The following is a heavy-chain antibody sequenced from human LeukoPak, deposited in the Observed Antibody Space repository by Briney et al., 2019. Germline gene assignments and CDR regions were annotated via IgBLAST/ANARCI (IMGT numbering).Heavy chain of an antibody. CDR1: GGSFSGYY. V-gene: IGHV4-34*01. CDR3: ARRRRWLQLQDY. D-gene: IGHD5-24*01. CDR2: INHSGST. J-gene: IGHJ4*02. Sequence: SETLSLTCAVSGGSFSGYYWNWIRQTPGKGLEWIGEINHSGSTNYNPSLKSRVTISVDTSKNQFSLKLSSVTAADTAVYYCARRRRWLQLQDYWGQGTLVTVSS.